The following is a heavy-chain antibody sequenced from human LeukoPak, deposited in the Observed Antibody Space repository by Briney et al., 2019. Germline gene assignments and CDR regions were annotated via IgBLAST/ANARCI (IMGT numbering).Heavy chain of an antibody. J-gene: IGHJ4*02. D-gene: IGHD3-3*01. V-gene: IGHV3-20*04. CDR2: INWDATIT. Sequence: GGSLRLAWAPAGLTVDVYGMTWVRQVRGEWLELVLFINWDATITTYADSVNGRFTISRDNATSSLYLQMNSRRAEDTALYYCARGYYTFDFWGQGTLVTVSS. CDR1: GLTVDVYG. CDR3: ARGYYTFDF.